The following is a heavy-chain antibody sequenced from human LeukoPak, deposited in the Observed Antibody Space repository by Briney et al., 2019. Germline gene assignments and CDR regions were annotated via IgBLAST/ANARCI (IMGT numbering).Heavy chain of an antibody. Sequence: PGSSLRLSCAASGFTFSSYGMHWVRQAPGKGLEGVAVIWYDGSNKYYADSVKGRFTISRDNSKNTLYLQMNSLRAEDTAVYYCARSPYGSGSYYLFDYWGQGTLVTVSS. D-gene: IGHD3-10*01. J-gene: IGHJ4*02. V-gene: IGHV3-33*01. CDR1: GFTFSSYG. CDR3: ARSPYGSGSYYLFDY. CDR2: IWYDGSNK.